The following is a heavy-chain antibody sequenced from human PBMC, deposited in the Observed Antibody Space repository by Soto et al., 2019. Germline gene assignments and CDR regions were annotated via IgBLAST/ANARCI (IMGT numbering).Heavy chain of an antibody. J-gene: IGHJ5*02. D-gene: IGHD1-7*01. CDR3: GALGITGTGVGP. Sequence: SVKVSCKASGYTFTSYYMQWVRQARGQRLEWIGWIVVGSGNTNYAQKFQERVTITRDMSTSTAYMELSSLRSEDTAVYYCGALGITGTGVGPWGQGTLVTVSS. CDR1: GYTFTSYY. V-gene: IGHV1-58*02. CDR2: IVVGSGNT.